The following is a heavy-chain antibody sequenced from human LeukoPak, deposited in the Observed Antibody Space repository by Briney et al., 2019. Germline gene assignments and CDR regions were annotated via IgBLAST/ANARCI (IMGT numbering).Heavy chain of an antibody. J-gene: IGHJ6*02. CDR1: GFTFSSHV. V-gene: IGHV3-23*01. Sequence: GGSLRLSCAASGFTFSSHVMTWVRQAPGKGLEWVSTINGDGGNTYYPDSVKGRFTISRDNSKNTLYLQMNSLRAEDTAVYCCASVTLSGGMDVWGQGTTVTVSS. D-gene: IGHD2-21*02. CDR3: ASVTLSGGMDV. CDR2: INGDGGNT.